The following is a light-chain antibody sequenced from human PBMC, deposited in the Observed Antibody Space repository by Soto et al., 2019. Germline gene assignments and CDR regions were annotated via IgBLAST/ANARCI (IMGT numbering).Light chain of an antibody. CDR2: DAS. V-gene: IGKV1-5*01. J-gene: IGKJ2*01. CDR1: QSISSW. Sequence: DIQMTQSPSTLSASVGDRVTITCRASQSISSWLAWYQQKPGKAPKLLIYDASSLESGVPSRFSRSGSGTEFTLTNSSLQPDDFATYYCQQYNSYSYTFGQGTKLEIK. CDR3: QQYNSYSYT.